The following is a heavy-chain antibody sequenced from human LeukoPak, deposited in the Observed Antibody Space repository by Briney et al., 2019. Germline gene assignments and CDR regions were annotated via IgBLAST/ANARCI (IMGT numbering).Heavy chain of an antibody. CDR1: GGSISSSSHY. D-gene: IGHD1-26*01. V-gene: IGHV4-39*07. J-gene: IGHJ6*03. CDR2: MYYRGST. Sequence: SETLSLTCTVSGGSISSSSHYWGWIRQPPGKGLEWIGSMYYRGSTYHNPSLKSRVTISVDTSKNQFSLKLSSVTAADTAVYYCARRGNSGKYYYYYYYMDVWGKGTTVTVSS. CDR3: ARRGNSGKYYYYYYYMDV.